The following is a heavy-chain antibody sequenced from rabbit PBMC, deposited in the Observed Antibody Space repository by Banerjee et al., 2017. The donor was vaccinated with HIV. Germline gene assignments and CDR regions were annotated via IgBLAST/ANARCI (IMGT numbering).Heavy chain of an antibody. Sequence: QEQLEESGGGLVKPEGSLTLTCKASGFDLSSYYYMCWVRQAPGKGLEWIACIYTSSGSTDYASWVNGRFTISLDNAQNTVPLQMTNLTAADTATYFCARDLAGVIGWNFGLWGPGTLVTVS. CDR2: IYTSSGST. J-gene: IGHJ4*01. V-gene: IGHV1S43*01. CDR1: GFDLSSYYY. CDR3: ARDLAGVIGWNFGL. D-gene: IGHD4-1*01.